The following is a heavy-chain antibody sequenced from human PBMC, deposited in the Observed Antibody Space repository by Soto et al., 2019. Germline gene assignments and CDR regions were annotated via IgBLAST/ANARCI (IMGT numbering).Heavy chain of an antibody. CDR2: IYYSGST. J-gene: IGHJ4*02. V-gene: IGHV4-31*03. Sequence: SETLSLTCTVSGGSISSGGYYWSWIRQHPGKGLEWIGYIYYSGSTYYNPSLKSRVTISVDTSKNQFSLKLSSVTAADTAVYYCVKGDNWNDEASDYWGQGTLVTVSS. CDR1: GGSISSGGYY. CDR3: VKGDNWNDEASDY. D-gene: IGHD1-1*01.